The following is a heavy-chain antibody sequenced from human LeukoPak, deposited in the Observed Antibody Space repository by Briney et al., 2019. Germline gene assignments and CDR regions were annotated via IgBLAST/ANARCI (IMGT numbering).Heavy chain of an antibody. D-gene: IGHD3-10*01. CDR3: TRGPSYHSKWVGGMWFDP. V-gene: IGHV1-8*01. CDR1: GYTFTSYD. J-gene: IGHJ5*02. Sequence: ASVKVSCKASGYTFTSYDIHWVRQASGHGLEWMGWMNPKSAHTGLAQRFQGRVTMTRNTSISTAYMELSSLTSEDTAMYYCTRGPSYHSKWVGGMWFDPWGQGTLVTVSS. CDR2: MNPKSAHT.